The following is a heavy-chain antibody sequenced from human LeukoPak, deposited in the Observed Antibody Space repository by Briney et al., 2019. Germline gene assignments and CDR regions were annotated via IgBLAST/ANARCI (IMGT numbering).Heavy chain of an antibody. CDR2: ISGSGGST. CDR1: GFTFSSYA. CDR3: AKDRFVLYWNDVDP. J-gene: IGHJ5*02. V-gene: IGHV3-23*01. Sequence: GGSLRLSCAASGFTFSSYAMNWVRQAPGKGLEWLSAISGSGGSTYYADSVKGRFTISRDNSKNTLYLQMNSLRAEDTAVYYCAKDRFVLYWNDVDPWGQGTLVTVSS. D-gene: IGHD1-1*01.